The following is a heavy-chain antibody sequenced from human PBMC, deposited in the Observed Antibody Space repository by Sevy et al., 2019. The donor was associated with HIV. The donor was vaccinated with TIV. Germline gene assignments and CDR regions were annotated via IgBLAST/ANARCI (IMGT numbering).Heavy chain of an antibody. D-gene: IGHD2-2*01. CDR1: GGSFSGYY. Sequence: SETLSLTCAVYGGSFSGYYWSGIRQPPGKGLEWIGEINHSGSTNYNPSLKSRVTISVDTSKNQFSLKLSSVTAADTAVYYCARHCGSTSCSHAFDIWGQGTMVTVSS. CDR3: ARHCGSTSCSHAFDI. J-gene: IGHJ3*02. CDR2: INHSGST. V-gene: IGHV4-34*01.